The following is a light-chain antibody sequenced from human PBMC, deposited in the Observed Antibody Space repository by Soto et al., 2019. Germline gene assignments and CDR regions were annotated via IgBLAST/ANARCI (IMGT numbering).Light chain of an antibody. CDR2: AAS. CDR3: QQSYSTPFT. J-gene: IGKJ3*01. CDR1: QGISTF. V-gene: IGKV1-39*01. Sequence: DIQMTQSPSSLSTSVGDRVTITCRASQGISTFLNWYQQKPGKAPRLLIYAASRLQSGVPARFSGSGVETDFTLTITSLQPEDFATYYCQQSYSTPFTFGPGTKVDIK.